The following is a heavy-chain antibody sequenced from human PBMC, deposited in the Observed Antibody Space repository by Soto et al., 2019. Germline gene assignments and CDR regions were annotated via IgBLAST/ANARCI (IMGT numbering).Heavy chain of an antibody. Sequence: EVPLVESGGGLVQPGGSLRLSCAASGFTFSYYNMNWVRQAPGKGLEWVSYISSTSRTIYYADSVTGRFTSSRDNAKNSLYLQMNSLRAEDTAVYYCARGGDYFPFDYWGQGTLVTVSS. V-gene: IGHV3-48*01. CDR3: ARGGDYFPFDY. J-gene: IGHJ4*02. D-gene: IGHD4-17*01. CDR2: ISSTSRTI. CDR1: GFTFSYYN.